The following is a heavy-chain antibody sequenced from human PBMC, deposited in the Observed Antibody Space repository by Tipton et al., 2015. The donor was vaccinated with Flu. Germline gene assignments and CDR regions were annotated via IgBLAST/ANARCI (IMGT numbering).Heavy chain of an antibody. D-gene: IGHD1-1*01. J-gene: IGHJ4*02. CDR3: AKDIKATGTTGPMDY. CDR1: GFIFSKYA. CDR2: FSASGGRT. V-gene: IGHV3-23*01. Sequence: GSLRLSCAASGFIFSKYAMSWVRQAPGRGLEWVSSFSASGGRTYYADSVMGRFTVSRDNVKNTLYLQMNSLRAEDTALYYCAKDIKATGTTGPMDYWGQGTLVTVSS.